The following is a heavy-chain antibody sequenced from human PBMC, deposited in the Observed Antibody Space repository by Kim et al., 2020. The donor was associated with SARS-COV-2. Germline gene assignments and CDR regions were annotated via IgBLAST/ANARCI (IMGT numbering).Heavy chain of an antibody. D-gene: IGHD3-10*01. CDR2: IKQDESEK. CDR1: GFMFSNYW. Sequence: GGSLRLSCEASGFMFSNYWMSWVRQAPGKGLEWVAKIKQDESEKYYVDSVNGRFTISRDNAKNSVYLQMNSLRADDTAVYYCARERGMSTSGRYYKGIEVWGQGTMVTVSS. CDR3: ARERGMSTSGRYYKGIEV. J-gene: IGHJ6*02. V-gene: IGHV3-7*01.